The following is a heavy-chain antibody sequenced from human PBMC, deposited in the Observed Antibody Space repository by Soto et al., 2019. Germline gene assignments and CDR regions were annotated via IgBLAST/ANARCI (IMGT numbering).Heavy chain of an antibody. Sequence: QVQLQESGPGLVKPSETLSLTCTVSGGSISSFYCSWIRQPAGKGLEWIGRMYTSGSTNYNPSLQRPVPLSVDTAKNPFSLKPGSVAGADQAVDYCASFPGNWPDPLGQGTPGPGSS. CDR3: ASFPGNWPDP. CDR2: MYTSGST. CDR1: GGSISSFY. V-gene: IGHV4-4*07. J-gene: IGHJ5*02.